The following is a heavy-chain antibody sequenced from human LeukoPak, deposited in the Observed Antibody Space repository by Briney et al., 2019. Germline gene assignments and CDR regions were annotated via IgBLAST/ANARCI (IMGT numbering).Heavy chain of an antibody. CDR1: GGSISSYY. Sequence: TSETLSLTCTVSGGSISSYYWSWIRQPAGKGLEWIGRIYGTGTITYNPSLKSRVAISVDTSKNQFSLKLSSVTAADTAVYYCARAEQLLHLDGYIDWFDPWGQGTLVTVSS. V-gene: IGHV4-4*07. J-gene: IGHJ5*02. CDR2: IYGTGTI. CDR3: ARAEQLLHLDGYIDWFDP. D-gene: IGHD2-2*01.